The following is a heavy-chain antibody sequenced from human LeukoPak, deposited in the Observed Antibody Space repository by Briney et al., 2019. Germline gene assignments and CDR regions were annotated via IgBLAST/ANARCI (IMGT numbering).Heavy chain of an antibody. CDR2: IREDGGEK. CDR1: GFSFSRYW. Sequence: GGSLRPSCAASGFSFSRYWMSWVRQAPGKGLEWVANIREDGGEKYYVDSVKGRFTISRDNAKNSVYLQMNGLRAEDTAVYYCARDRPHYGKTNLFDPWGQGTLVTVSS. V-gene: IGHV3-7*01. J-gene: IGHJ5*02. D-gene: IGHD3-10*01. CDR3: ARDRPHYGKTNLFDP.